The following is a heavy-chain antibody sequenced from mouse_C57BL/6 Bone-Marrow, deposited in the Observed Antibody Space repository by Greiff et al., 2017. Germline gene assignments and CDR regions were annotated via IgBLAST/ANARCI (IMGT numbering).Heavy chain of an antibody. Sequence: VKVVESGAELARPGASVKLSCKASGYTFTSYGISWVKQRTGQGLEWIGEIYPRSGNTYYNEKFKGKATLTADKSSSTAYMQLRSLTSEDSAVYFCARDGYYYAMDYWGQGTSVTVSS. CDR1: GYTFTSYG. J-gene: IGHJ4*01. V-gene: IGHV1-81*01. CDR3: ARDGYYYAMDY. CDR2: IYPRSGNT. D-gene: IGHD2-3*01.